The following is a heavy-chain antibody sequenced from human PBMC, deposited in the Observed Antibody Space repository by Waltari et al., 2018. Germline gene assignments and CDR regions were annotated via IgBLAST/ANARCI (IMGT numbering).Heavy chain of an antibody. CDR1: GGSFSGYY. CDR3: ARGGPTRTYYYGSGSYRNWFDP. V-gene: IGHV4-34*01. Sequence: QVQLQQWGAGLLKPSETLSLTCAVYGGSFSGYYWSWIRQPPGKGLEWIGEINHSGSTNYNPSLKSRVTISVDTSKNQFSLKLSSVTAADTAVYDCARGGPTRTYYYGSGSYRNWFDPWGQGTLVTVSS. J-gene: IGHJ5*02. D-gene: IGHD3-10*01. CDR2: INHSGST.